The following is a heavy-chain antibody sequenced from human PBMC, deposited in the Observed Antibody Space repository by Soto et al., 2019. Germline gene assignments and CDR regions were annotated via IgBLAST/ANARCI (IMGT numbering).Heavy chain of an antibody. J-gene: IGHJ4*02. CDR2: IVPIYRTA. Sequence: SVKVSCKASGGTFSSYRINWVRQAPGQGLEWVGGIVPIYRTADYAQKFQGRVTITADESARTSYMELRSLKSQDTAAYYCVRDSGAKLSSSWGQGTLVTVSS. CDR1: GGTFSSYR. V-gene: IGHV1-69*13. D-gene: IGHD6-13*01. CDR3: VRDSGAKLSSS.